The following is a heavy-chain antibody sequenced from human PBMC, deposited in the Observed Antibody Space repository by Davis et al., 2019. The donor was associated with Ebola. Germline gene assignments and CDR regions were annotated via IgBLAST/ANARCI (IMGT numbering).Heavy chain of an antibody. J-gene: IGHJ6*04. CDR1: GFTLTKYA. Sequence: ASVKVSCKASGFTLTKYAINWVRQAPGQRLEWMGWVHGGNGNTKYSQRFQGRVTITRDTSASTTYMELSSLRSEDTAVYYCARGEKWAAIYYYYYGMDVWGKGTTVTVSS. D-gene: IGHD5-18*01. V-gene: IGHV1-3*01. CDR2: VHGGNGNT. CDR3: ARGEKWAAIYYYYYGMDV.